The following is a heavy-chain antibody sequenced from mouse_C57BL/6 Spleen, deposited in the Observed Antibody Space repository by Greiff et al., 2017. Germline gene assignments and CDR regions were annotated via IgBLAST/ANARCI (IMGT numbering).Heavy chain of an antibody. CDR2: ISSGSSTI. CDR1: GFTFSDYG. V-gene: IGHV5-17*01. D-gene: IGHD2-14*01. J-gene: IGHJ4*01. CDR3: ARRVYDGSNPYAMDY. Sequence: EVKLVESGGGLVKPGGSLKLSCAASGFTFSDYGMHWVRQAPEKGLEWVAYISSGSSTIYYADTVKGRFTISRANAKNTLFLQMTSRRAEDTDMYYCARRVYDGSNPYAMDYWGQGTSVTVSA.